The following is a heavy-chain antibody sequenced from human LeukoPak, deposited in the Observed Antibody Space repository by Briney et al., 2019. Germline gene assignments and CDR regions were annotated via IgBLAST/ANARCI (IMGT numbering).Heavy chain of an antibody. CDR3: ARCSRSTCYFDY. CDR2: ISFDGTNK. Sequence: GRSLRLSCAASGFTFTSYGMHWVRQAPGKGLEWVAVISFDGTNKYYADSVKGRFTISRDNAKNSLYLQMNSLRAEDTAVYYCARCSRSTCYFDYWGQGTLVTVSS. J-gene: IGHJ4*02. CDR1: GFTFTSYG. V-gene: IGHV3-30*03. D-gene: IGHD2/OR15-2a*01.